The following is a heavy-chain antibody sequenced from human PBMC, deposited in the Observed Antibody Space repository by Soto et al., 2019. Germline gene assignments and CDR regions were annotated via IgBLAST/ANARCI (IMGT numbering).Heavy chain of an antibody. Sequence: GGSLRLSCEVSGLTFSNFAMSWVRQAPGKGLEWASAIGGSSGTTFYADSVKGRFTISKDYAKNMLYLQMNSLRAEDTAVYYCAKFKGFNWNSVFDYWGQGVPVTVSS. J-gene: IGHJ4*02. V-gene: IGHV3-23*01. D-gene: IGHD1-7*01. CDR3: AKFKGFNWNSVFDY. CDR2: IGGSSGTT. CDR1: GLTFSNFA.